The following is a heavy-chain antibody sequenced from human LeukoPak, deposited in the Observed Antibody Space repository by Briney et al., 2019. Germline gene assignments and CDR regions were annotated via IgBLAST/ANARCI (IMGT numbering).Heavy chain of an antibody. CDR1: GFSLSTSGMR. CDR2: IDWDDDK. V-gene: IGHV2-70*04. J-gene: IGHJ4*02. D-gene: IGHD3-22*01. Sequence: SGPALVKPTQTLTLTCTFSGFSLSTSGMRVSWIRQPPGKALEWLARIDWDDDKFYSTSLKTRLTISKDTSKHQVVLTMTNMDPVDTATYYCARMAYYYDSSGYYAISYFDYWGQGTLVTVSS. CDR3: ARMAYYYDSSGYYAISYFDY.